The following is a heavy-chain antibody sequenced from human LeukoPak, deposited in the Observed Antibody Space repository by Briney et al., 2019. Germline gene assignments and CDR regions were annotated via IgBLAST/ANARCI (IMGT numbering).Heavy chain of an antibody. CDR3: TRVRSGNDFDY. V-gene: IGHV3-49*04. CDR1: GFTFGDHA. Sequence: GRSPRLSCSASGFTFGDHAMSWVRQAPGKGLEWVGFIRSKGYGGTTEYAASVEGRFSLSRDDSKSFVYLQMSSLKTEDTAVYYCTRVRSGNDFDYWGQGTLVTVSS. CDR2: IRSKGYGGTT. J-gene: IGHJ4*02. D-gene: IGHD3-10*01.